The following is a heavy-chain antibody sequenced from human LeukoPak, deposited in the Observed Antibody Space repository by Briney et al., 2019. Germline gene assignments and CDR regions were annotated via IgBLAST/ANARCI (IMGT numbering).Heavy chain of an antibody. J-gene: IGHJ3*02. Sequence: GGSLRLSCGACGFTFSSYSRIWVRQAPGKGVVGVSSISTHISYIYYADSVKRRLTISRDNATNSLYLQMNSLRAEDTAVYYCAKVLRDFYDTDALDIWGQGTMVTVSS. CDR2: ISTHISYI. D-gene: IGHD3-22*01. V-gene: IGHV3-21*01. CDR3: AKVLRDFYDTDALDI. CDR1: GFTFSSYS.